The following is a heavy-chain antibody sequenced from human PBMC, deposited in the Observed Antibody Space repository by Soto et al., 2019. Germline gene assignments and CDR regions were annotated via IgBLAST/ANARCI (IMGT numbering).Heavy chain of an antibody. CDR3: AHRVLRTVFGLVTTTAIYFDL. J-gene: IGHJ4*02. Sequence: QITLNESGPTVVRPTETLTLTCRFSGFSLTTSGVGVGWIRQSPGKAPEWLVLIYWDDDKRYSASLKRRLTISKDTSKNQVVLTVSDLDPTDTATYYCAHRVLRTVFGLVTTTAIYFDLWGQGTPVAVSS. D-gene: IGHD3-3*01. CDR1: GFSLTTSGVG. V-gene: IGHV2-5*02. CDR2: IYWDDDK.